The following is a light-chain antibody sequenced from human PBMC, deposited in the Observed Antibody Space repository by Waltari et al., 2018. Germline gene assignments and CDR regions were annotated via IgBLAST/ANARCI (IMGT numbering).Light chain of an antibody. V-gene: IGLV1-47*01. J-gene: IGLJ1*01. CDR3: AAWDDSLSVTYV. Sequence: QSVLTQPPSTSGTPGQTVTISCSGTNSNIGRNSVFWYQPLPGTAPKLLIYRDKPRPAGVPDRFSASKSGTSAALAIRGLRSEDEADYYCAAWDDSLSVTYVFGSGTRVTV. CDR1: NSNIGRNS. CDR2: RDK.